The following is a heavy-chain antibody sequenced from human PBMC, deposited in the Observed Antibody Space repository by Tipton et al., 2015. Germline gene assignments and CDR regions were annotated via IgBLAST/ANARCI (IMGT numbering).Heavy chain of an antibody. CDR2: VHHGGNT. CDR1: GGSIGSGIYY. D-gene: IGHD6-19*01. J-gene: IGHJ6*02. CDR3: ARDFGAVASYYYYYGMDV. V-gene: IGHV4-39*02. Sequence: LRLSCAVSGGSIGSGIYYWAWVRQPPGKGLEWIASVHHGGNTYYNPPLKSRVSISLDTSKEQVSLRLSSVTAADTAVYYCARDFGAVASYYYYYGMDVWGQGTTVTVTS.